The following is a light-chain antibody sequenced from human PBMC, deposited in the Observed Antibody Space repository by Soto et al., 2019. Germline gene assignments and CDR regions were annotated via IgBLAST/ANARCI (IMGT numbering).Light chain of an antibody. CDR3: QQYQPFWT. CDR1: QSVSFW. J-gene: IGKJ1*01. CDR2: QAS. V-gene: IGKV1-5*03. Sequence: DIQMTQSPSSLSASVGDRVTITCRASQSVSFWLSWYQQTPGKAPKLLNHQASTFESCVSSRLTGAGFSTELTLSIRTLKPEEYETDYCQQYQPFWTFGQGTKGEIK.